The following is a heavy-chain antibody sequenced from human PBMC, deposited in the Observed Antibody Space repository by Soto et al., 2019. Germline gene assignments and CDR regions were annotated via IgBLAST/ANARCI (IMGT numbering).Heavy chain of an antibody. J-gene: IGHJ6*02. CDR3: AGGDYYHSSGYYFYYYTMDV. D-gene: IGHD3-22*01. CDR1: GGSISSSSYY. Sequence: SETLSLTCTVSGGSISSSSYYWGWIRQPPGKGLEWIGSIYYSGSTYYNPSLKSRVTISVDTSKSQFSLKLSSVTAADTAAYYCAGGDYYHSSGYYFYYYTMDVWGQGTTVTVSS. V-gene: IGHV4-39*01. CDR2: IYYSGST.